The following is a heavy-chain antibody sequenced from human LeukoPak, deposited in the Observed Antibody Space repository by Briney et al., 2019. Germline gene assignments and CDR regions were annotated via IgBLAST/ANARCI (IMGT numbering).Heavy chain of an antibody. CDR1: GFTFSSYS. J-gene: IGHJ4*02. CDR3: ARVALVSGPSYGSESEAADY. D-gene: IGHD3-10*01. Sequence: GGSPRLSCAASGFTFSSYSMNWVRQAPGKGLEWVSYISSSSSTIYYADSVKGRFTISRDNAKNSLYLQMNSLRAEDTAVYYCARVALVSGPSYGSESEAADYWGQGTLVTVSS. CDR2: ISSSSSTI. V-gene: IGHV3-48*01.